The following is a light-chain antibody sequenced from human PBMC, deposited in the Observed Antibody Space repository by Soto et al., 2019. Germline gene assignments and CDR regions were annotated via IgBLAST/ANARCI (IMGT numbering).Light chain of an antibody. Sequence: EIVLTQSPATLSLSPGEGATLSCRASQSVSSYLAWYQQKPGQAPRLLIYDASNRATGIPARFSGSGSGTDSPLPISSLEPEDFAVYYCQQRSNWPPPTWTFGQGTKVDIK. CDR2: DAS. J-gene: IGKJ1*01. CDR1: QSVSSY. CDR3: QQRSNWPPPTWT. V-gene: IGKV3-11*01.